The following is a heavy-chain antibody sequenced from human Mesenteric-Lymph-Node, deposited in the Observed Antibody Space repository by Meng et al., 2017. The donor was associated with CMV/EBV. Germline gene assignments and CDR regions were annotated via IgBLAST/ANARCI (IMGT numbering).Heavy chain of an antibody. Sequence: SETLSLTCTVSGDSISSVASYWSWIRQHPGKGLEWIGYIYYTGSTYYEPSLKSRVTMSVDTSKNQFSLKLTSVTAADTAVYYCANDYVEYSYGSPFDIWGQGTMVTVSS. CDR3: ANDYVEYSYGSPFDI. V-gene: IGHV4-31*03. D-gene: IGHD5-18*01. CDR1: GDSISSVASY. J-gene: IGHJ3*02. CDR2: IYYTGST.